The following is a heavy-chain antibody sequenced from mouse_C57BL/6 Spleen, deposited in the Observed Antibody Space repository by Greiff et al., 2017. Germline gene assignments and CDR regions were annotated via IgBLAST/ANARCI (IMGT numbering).Heavy chain of an antibody. CDR3: EGYDLYWYFDV. Sequence: VQLKESVAELARPGASVKLSCTASCFHIKNTYMHCVKQRPEPGLELIGRLDPANGNTKYAPKFQGKATITADTSSNTAYLQLSSLTSEDTAIYYCEGYDLYWYFDVWGTGTTVTVS. V-gene: IGHV14-3*01. CDR2: LDPANGNT. J-gene: IGHJ1*03. D-gene: IGHD2-2*01. CDR1: CFHIKNTY.